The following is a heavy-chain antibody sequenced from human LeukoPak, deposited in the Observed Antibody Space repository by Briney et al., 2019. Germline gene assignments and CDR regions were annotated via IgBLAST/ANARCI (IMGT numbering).Heavy chain of an antibody. CDR2: ISAYNGNT. CDR1: GYTFTSYG. J-gene: IGHJ5*02. Sequence: ASVKVSCKASGYTFTSYGISWVRQAPGQGLEWMGWISAYNGNTNYAQKLQGRVTMTTDTSTSTAYMELRSLRSDDTAVYYCARDVDYYDSVRPGALNWFDPWGQGTLVTVSS. CDR3: ARDVDYYDSVRPGALNWFDP. D-gene: IGHD3-22*01. V-gene: IGHV1-18*01.